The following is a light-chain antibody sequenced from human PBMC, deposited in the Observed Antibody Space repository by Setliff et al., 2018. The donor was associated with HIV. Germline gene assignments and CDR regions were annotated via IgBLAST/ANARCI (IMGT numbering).Light chain of an antibody. CDR2: EVS. J-gene: IGLJ2*01. CDR3: CSYGRGDIWI. V-gene: IGLV2-14*01. CDR1: SSAVGGYNY. Sequence: QSALTQPASVSGSPGQSITISCTGTSSAVGGYNYVSWYQQHPGKAPKLMIYEVSNRPSGVSNRFSGSKSDNTASLTISGLQTEDEADYYCCSYGRGDIWIFGG.